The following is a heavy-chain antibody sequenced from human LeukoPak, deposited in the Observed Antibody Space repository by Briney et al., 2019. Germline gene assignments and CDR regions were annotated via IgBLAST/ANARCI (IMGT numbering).Heavy chain of an antibody. CDR3: ARDKLEDGYNSLQDEDDSFDI. CDR2: ICTSGST. V-gene: IGHV4-61*02. Sequence: SDTLSLIRTVPGGSISSGPYYWSWIRQPAGKGLEWIGRICTSGSTNYNPSLKTRATISLYTSKHQFPLKVTSVTAADTAVDYCARDKLEDGYNSLQDEDDSFDIWGQGTMVTVSS. CDR1: GGSISSGPYY. D-gene: IGHD5-24*01. J-gene: IGHJ3*02.